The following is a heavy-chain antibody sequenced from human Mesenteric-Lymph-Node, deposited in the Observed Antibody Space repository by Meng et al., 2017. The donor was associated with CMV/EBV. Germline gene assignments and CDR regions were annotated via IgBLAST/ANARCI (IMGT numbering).Heavy chain of an antibody. CDR2: ISTSGNYI. J-gene: IGHJ4*02. D-gene: IGHD1-26*01. CDR1: GFTFRSYS. Sequence: GALKISGAASGFTFRSYSMNWVRQAPGKGLEWVSFISTSGNYIYYSDSVKGRFTISRDNAKNSLYLQMNSLRAEDTAVYYCARDMGSPYFDFWGQGALVTVSS. CDR3: ARDMGSPYFDF. V-gene: IGHV3-21*01.